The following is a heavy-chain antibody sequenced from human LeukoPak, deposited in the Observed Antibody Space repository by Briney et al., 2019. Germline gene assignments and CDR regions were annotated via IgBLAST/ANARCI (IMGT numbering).Heavy chain of an antibody. D-gene: IGHD3-10*01. V-gene: IGHV4-34*01. CDR3: APPPQLWFGGS. CDR1: GGSFSGYY. Sequence: SETLSLTCAVYGGSFSGYYWSWIRQPPGKGLEWIGEINHSGSTNYNPSLKSRVTISVDTSKNQFSLKLSSVTAADTAVYYCAPPPQLWFGGSWGQGTLVTVSS. CDR2: INHSGST. J-gene: IGHJ4*02.